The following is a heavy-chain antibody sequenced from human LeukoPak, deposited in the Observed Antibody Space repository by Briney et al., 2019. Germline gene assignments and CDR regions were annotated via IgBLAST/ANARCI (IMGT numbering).Heavy chain of an antibody. CDR3: ARPEYDILTGYYYFDY. Sequence: GESLKISCKGSGYSFTSYWIGWVRQMPGKGLEWMGIIYPGDSDTRYSPSFQGQVTISADKSISTAYLQWSSLKASDTAMYYWARPEYDILTGYYYFDYWGQGTLVTVSS. CDR1: GYSFTSYW. V-gene: IGHV5-51*01. J-gene: IGHJ4*02. CDR2: IYPGDSDT. D-gene: IGHD3-9*01.